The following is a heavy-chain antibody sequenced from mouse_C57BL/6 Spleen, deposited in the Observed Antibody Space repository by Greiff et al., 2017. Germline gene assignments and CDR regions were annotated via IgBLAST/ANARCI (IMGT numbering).Heavy chain of an antibody. J-gene: IGHJ1*03. Sequence: QVQLQQPGAELVKPGASVKLSCKASGYTFTSYWMHWVKQRPGQGLEWIGMIHPNSGSTNYNEKFKSKATLTVDKSSSTAYMQLSSLTSEDSAVYYCARWWYDWYYEVWGTGTTVTVAS. D-gene: IGHD1-1*02. V-gene: IGHV1-64*01. CDR3: ARWWYDWYYEV. CDR1: GYTFTSYW. CDR2: IHPNSGST.